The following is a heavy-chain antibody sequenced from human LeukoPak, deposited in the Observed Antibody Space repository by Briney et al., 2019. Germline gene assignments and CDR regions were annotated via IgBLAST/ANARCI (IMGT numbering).Heavy chain of an antibody. V-gene: IGHV3-23*01. CDR1: GFTFSSYG. CDR3: AKDHVPYDSSGYYYS. Sequence: PGGSLRLSCAASGFTFSSYGMHWVRQAPGKGLEWVSAISGSGGSTYYADSVKGRFTISRDNSKNTLYLQMNSLRAEDTAVYYCAKDHVPYDSSGYYYSWGQGTLVTVSS. CDR2: ISGSGGST. D-gene: IGHD3-22*01. J-gene: IGHJ4*02.